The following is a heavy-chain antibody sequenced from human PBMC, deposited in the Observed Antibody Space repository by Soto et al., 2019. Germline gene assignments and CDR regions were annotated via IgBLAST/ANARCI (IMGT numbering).Heavy chain of an antibody. CDR2: ISRDGNNK. V-gene: IGHV3-30*18. D-gene: IGHD4-4*01. Sequence: GGSLRLSCATSGFTFRFYDLHWVRQAPGKGLEWVAIISRDGNNKDYGDSVKGRFTISRDNSKNTLYLQMNSLRGEDTAVYYCAKDAYTPIRTTAHDSGGLDHWGRGTLVTVSS. CDR3: AKDAYTPIRTTAHDSGGLDH. CDR1: GFTFRFYD. J-gene: IGHJ4*02.